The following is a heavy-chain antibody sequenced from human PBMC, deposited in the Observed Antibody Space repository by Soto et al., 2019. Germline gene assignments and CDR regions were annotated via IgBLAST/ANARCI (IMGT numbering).Heavy chain of an antibody. V-gene: IGHV3-66*01. CDR2: IYSDGST. J-gene: IGHJ4*02. D-gene: IGHD4-4*01. Sequence: EVQLVESGGGLVQPGGSLRLSCAASGFTVSSNYMSWVRQAPGKGLEWVSVIYSDGSTYYADSVKGRFTISRDNSKNTLYLQMNSLRAEDTAVYYCARGVDYSNYYFDYWGQGTLVTVSS. CDR3: ARGVDYSNYYFDY. CDR1: GFTVSSNY.